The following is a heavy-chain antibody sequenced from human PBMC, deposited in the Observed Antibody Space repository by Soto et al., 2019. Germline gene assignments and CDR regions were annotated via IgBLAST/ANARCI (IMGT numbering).Heavy chain of an antibody. D-gene: IGHD3-22*01. CDR2: IRSKANSYAT. Sequence: GGSLRLSCAASGFTFSGSAMHWVRQASGKGLEWVGRIRSKANSYATAYAASVKGRFTISRDDSKNTAYLQMNSLKTEDTAVYYCTRPYYYDSSGYSQGDAFDIWGQGTMVTVSS. CDR1: GFTFSGSA. CDR3: TRPYYYDSSGYSQGDAFDI. V-gene: IGHV3-73*01. J-gene: IGHJ3*02.